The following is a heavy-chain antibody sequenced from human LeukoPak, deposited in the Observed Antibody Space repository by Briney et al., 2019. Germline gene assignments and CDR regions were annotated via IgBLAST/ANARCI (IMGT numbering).Heavy chain of an antibody. J-gene: IGHJ4*02. D-gene: IGHD5-18*01. V-gene: IGHV3-7*04. CDR1: GVSFSSYW. Sequence: GGSLRLSCAGSGVSFSSYWMSWVRQAPGKGLEWVANIKEDGSEKSYVDSVKGRFTISRDNAKNSLYLQMNSLRAEGTTVYYCARERRNIYGYYFDYWGQGTLVTVSS. CDR2: IKEDGSEK. CDR3: ARERRNIYGYYFDY.